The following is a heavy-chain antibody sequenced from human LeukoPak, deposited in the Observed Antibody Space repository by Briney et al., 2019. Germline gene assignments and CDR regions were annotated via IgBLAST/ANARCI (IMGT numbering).Heavy chain of an antibody. CDR2: ISGSGGST. V-gene: IGHV3-23*01. Sequence: GGSLRLSCAAAGFTFSNYAMTWVRQAPGRGLEWVSSISGSGGSTYYADSVKGRFTISRDNSKNTLYLQMYSLRAEDTAVYYCAKELGFGELLYDYWGQGTLVTVSS. CDR3: AKELGFGELLYDY. J-gene: IGHJ4*02. D-gene: IGHD3-10*01. CDR1: GFTFSNYA.